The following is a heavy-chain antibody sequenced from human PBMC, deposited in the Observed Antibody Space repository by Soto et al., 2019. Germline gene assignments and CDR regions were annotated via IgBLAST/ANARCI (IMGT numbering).Heavy chain of an antibody. CDR3: ARLTTVTVYYYYYSMDV. V-gene: IGHV3-23*01. CDR1: GFTFSSYA. Sequence: EVQLLESGGGLVQPGGSLRLSCAASGFTFSSYAMSWVRQAPGKGLEWVSAISGSGGSTYYADSVKGRFTISRDNSKNTLYLQMNSLRAEDTAVYYCARLTTVTVYYYYYSMDVWGQGTTVTVSS. CDR2: ISGSGGST. D-gene: IGHD4-4*01. J-gene: IGHJ6*02.